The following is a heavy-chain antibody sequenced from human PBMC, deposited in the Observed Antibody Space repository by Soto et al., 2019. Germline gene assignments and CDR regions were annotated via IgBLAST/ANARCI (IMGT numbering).Heavy chain of an antibody. CDR2: IFHSLGA. CDR3: VRDLNGSGDY. D-gene: IGHD3-10*01. Sequence: SETLSLTCTVSGGSTTSDYWSWIRQPPGKGLEWLGYIFHSLGAKYNPSLGSRGTISLDASKNQLSLSLRSVTAADTAVYFCVRDLNGSGDYWGQGTLVTVSS. J-gene: IGHJ4*02. V-gene: IGHV4-59*01. CDR1: GGSTTSDY.